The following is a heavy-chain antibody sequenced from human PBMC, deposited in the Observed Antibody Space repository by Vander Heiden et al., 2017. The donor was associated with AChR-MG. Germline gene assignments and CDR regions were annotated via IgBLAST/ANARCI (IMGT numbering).Heavy chain of an antibody. CDR2: ISSSSSYI. Sequence: EVQLVEPGGGLVKPGGSLRLSRVASGVPFPSPGNNWVRQATGKGLEWVSSISSSSSYIYYADSVKGRFTISRDNAKNSLYLQMNSRRAEDTDVYYCARGDRWTGYYDYYYMDVWGKGTTVTVAS. J-gene: IGHJ6*03. CDR3: ARGDRWTGYYDYYYMDV. CDR1: GVPFPSPG. V-gene: IGHV3-21*01. D-gene: IGHD3-9*01.